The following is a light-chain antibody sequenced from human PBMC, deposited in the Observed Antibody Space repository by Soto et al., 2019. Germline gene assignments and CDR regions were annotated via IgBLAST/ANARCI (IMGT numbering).Light chain of an antibody. CDR3: LQHNAYPWT. CDR1: QFIDDF. Sequence: DIQVTQSPSSLSASVGDRVTITCRASQFIDDFLNWFQQRPGKAPKLLIYAASSLQSGVPSRFSGSGSGTEFTLTISSLQPEDFASYFCLQHNAYPWTFGQGTKVEV. V-gene: IGKV1-17*01. J-gene: IGKJ1*01. CDR2: AAS.